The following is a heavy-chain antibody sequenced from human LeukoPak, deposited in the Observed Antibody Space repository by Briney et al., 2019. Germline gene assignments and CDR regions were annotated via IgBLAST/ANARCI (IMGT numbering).Heavy chain of an antibody. CDR2: ISGSGGST. J-gene: IGHJ4*02. CDR1: GFTFSSYA. CDR3: AKDDYYDSSGYYSLDY. Sequence: GGSLRLSCAASGFTFSSYAMSWVRQAPGKGLEWVSAISGSGGSTNYADSVKGRFTISRDNSKNTLYLQMNSLRAEDTAVYYCAKDDYYDSSGYYSLDYWGQGTLVTVSS. D-gene: IGHD3-22*01. V-gene: IGHV3-23*01.